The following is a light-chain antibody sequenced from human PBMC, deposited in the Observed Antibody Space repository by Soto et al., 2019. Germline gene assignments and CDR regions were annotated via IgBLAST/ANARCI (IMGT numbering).Light chain of an antibody. CDR2: DAS. J-gene: IGKJ5*01. CDR3: LQDYNYFG. Sequence: DIQMTQSPSTLSASVGDRVTITCRASQSISSWLAWYQQKPGKAPKLLIYDASSLESGVPSRFSGSGSATEFTLTISSLQPDDFATYYCLQDYNYFGFGQGTRLEIK. CDR1: QSISSW. V-gene: IGKV1-5*01.